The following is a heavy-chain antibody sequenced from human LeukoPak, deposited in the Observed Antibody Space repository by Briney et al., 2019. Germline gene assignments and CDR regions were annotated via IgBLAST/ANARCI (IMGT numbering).Heavy chain of an antibody. D-gene: IGHD3-10*01. CDR3: AKEGVRITMVRGVIPTTNYYGMDV. V-gene: IGHV3-33*06. J-gene: IGHJ6*04. CDR2: IWYDGSNK. Sequence: GRPLRLSCAASGFTFSSYGMHWVRQAPGKGLEWVAVIWYDGSNKYYADSVKGRFTISRDNSKNTLYLQMNSLRAEDTAVYYCAKEGVRITMVRGVIPTTNYYGMDVWGKGTTVTVSS. CDR1: GFTFSSYG.